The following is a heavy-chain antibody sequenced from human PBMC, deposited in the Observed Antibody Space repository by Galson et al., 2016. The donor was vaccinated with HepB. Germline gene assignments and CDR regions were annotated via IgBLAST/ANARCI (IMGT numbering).Heavy chain of an antibody. CDR1: GHSVSDGGYY. J-gene: IGHJ3*02. V-gene: IGHV4-31*03. CDR3: ARGGHYYGRVYHAFDI. CDR2: IHYSGSP. Sequence: TLSLTCTVSGHSVSDGGYYWSWIRQRPGKGLELIGYIHYSGSPYYNPSLRSRVTISEDTSKNQFFLMLTSVPAADTAVYFCARGGHYYGRVYHAFDIWGQGTMVTVSS. D-gene: IGHD3-10*02.